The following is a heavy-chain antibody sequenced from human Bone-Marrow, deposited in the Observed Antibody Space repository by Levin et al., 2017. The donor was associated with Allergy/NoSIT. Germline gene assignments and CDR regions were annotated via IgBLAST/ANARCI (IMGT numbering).Heavy chain of an antibody. J-gene: IGHJ6*02. CDR2: VWHDGTKK. V-gene: IGHV3-33*01. CDR1: GFTFRNYA. D-gene: IGHD2-21*01. CDR3: AGVMCGSSNCSELFYNGMDV. Sequence: LSLTCAASGFTFRNYAMHWVRQAPGKGLDWVSVVWHDGTKKFYADAVRGRFTISRDNSKNTVYLQMNSLSAEDTDLYYCAGVMCGSSNCSELFYNGMDVWGQGTTVTVSS.